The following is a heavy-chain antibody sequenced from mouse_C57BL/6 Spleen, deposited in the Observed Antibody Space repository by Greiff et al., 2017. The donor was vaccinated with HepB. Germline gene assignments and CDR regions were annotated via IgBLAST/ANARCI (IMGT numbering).Heavy chain of an antibody. CDR3: ASPYDDDGGFAY. CDR1: GFSLTSYG. V-gene: IGHV2-6*01. CDR2: IWGVGST. D-gene: IGHD2-4*01. Sequence: QVQLKQSGPGLVAPSQSLSITCTVSGFSLTSYGVDWVRQSPGKGLEWLGVIWGVGSTNYNSALKSRLSISKDNSKSQVFLKMNSLQTDDTAMYYCASPYDDDGGFAYWGQGTLVTVSA. J-gene: IGHJ3*01.